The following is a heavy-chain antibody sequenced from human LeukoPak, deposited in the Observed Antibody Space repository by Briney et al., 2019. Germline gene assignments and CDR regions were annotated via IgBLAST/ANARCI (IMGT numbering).Heavy chain of an antibody. D-gene: IGHD3-10*01. V-gene: IGHV3-48*03. Sequence: GGSLRLSCAASGFIFISYEMNWVRQAPGKGLEWVSYITSGSSTIYYADSVKGRFVVSRDNAKNSMFLQMNSLRAEDTAVYYCANRRGSGSYYNPYFDYWGQGTLVTVSS. J-gene: IGHJ4*02. CDR2: ITSGSSTI. CDR3: ANRRGSGSYYNPYFDY. CDR1: GFIFISYE.